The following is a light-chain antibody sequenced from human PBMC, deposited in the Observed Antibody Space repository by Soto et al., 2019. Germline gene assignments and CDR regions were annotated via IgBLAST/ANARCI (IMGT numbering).Light chain of an antibody. Sequence: EIVLTQSPATLSLSPGARATLSCRASQSVSSYLAWYQQKPGQAPRLLIYDASNRATGIPARFSGSGSGTDFTLTISSLEPEDFAVYYCQQRSNWPWTFGQGTKGEIK. V-gene: IGKV3-11*01. CDR3: QQRSNWPWT. CDR2: DAS. CDR1: QSVSSY. J-gene: IGKJ1*01.